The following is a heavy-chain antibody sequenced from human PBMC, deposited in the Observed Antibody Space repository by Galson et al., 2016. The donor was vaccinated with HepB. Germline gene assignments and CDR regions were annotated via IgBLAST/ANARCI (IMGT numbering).Heavy chain of an antibody. CDR1: GFTFDDYA. Sequence: SLRLSCAASGFTFDDYAMHWVRQAPGKGLEWVSGINWKSDNIAYADSVKGRFTISRDNAKNSLYLQMNSLRAEDTAFYYCARQYGSGSFDCWGQGTLVTVSS. D-gene: IGHD3-10*01. CDR2: INWKSDNI. V-gene: IGHV3-9*01. J-gene: IGHJ5*01. CDR3: ARQYGSGSFDC.